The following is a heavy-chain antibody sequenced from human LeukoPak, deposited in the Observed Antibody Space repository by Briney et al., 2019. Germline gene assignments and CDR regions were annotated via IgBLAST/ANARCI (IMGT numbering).Heavy chain of an antibody. V-gene: IGHV3-30-3*01. Sequence: PGRSLRLSCAASGFTFSSYAMHWVRQAPGKGLEWVAVISYDGSNKYYADSVKGRFTISRDNSKNTLYLQMNSLRAEDTAVYYCARDPLLSDMGYYFDYWGQGTLVTVPS. D-gene: IGHD1-26*01. CDR2: ISYDGSNK. J-gene: IGHJ4*02. CDR1: GFTFSSYA. CDR3: ARDPLLSDMGYYFDY.